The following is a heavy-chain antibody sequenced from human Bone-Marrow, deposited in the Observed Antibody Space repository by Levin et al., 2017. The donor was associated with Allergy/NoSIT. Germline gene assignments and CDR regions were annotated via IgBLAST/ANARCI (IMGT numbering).Heavy chain of an antibody. CDR2: IDHSGST. D-gene: IGHD3-10*01. CDR3: ARGRYYFGSGSFGDY. CDR1: GGSFSGYY. V-gene: IGHV4-34*01. Sequence: PSQTLSLTCAVYGGSFSGYYWTWIRQPPGKGLEWIGEIDHSGSTNYNPSLKSRVTISVDTSKNQFSLKLSSVIAADTAVYFCARGRYYFGSGSFGDYWGQGILVAVSS. J-gene: IGHJ4*02.